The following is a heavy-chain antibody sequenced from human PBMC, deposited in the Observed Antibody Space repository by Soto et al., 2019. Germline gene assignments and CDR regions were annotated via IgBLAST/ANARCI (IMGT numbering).Heavy chain of an antibody. CDR3: AGEAPMDV. CDR1: GFTVSSKY. J-gene: IGHJ6*02. Sequence: GGSLRLSCSASGFTVSSKYMSWVRQAPGKGLEWVSVIWSAGLIYYADSVRGRFTISRDISKNILYLEMTSLRADDTAVYYCAGEAPMDVSGPGTTGTVSS. CDR2: IWSAGLI. V-gene: IGHV3-53*01.